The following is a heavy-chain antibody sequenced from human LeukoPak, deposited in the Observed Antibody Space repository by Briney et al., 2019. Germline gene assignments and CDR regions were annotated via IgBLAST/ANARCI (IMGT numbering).Heavy chain of an antibody. CDR2: IYHSGST. V-gene: IGHV4-38-2*02. J-gene: IGHJ4*02. Sequence: PSETLSLTCTVSGYSISSGYYWGWIRQPPGKGLEWIGSIYHSGSTYYNPSLKSRVTISVDTSKNQFSLRLSSVTAADTAVYYCARTTYYYDSSGYFSFIDYWGQGTLVTVSS. D-gene: IGHD3-22*01. CDR1: GYSISSGYY. CDR3: ARTTYYYDSSGYFSFIDY.